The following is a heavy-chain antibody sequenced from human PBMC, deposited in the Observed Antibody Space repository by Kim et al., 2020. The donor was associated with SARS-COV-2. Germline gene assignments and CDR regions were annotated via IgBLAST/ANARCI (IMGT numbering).Heavy chain of an antibody. V-gene: IGHV4-39*01. J-gene: IGHJ3*02. CDR2: IYYSGST. D-gene: IGHD6-19*01. CDR1: GGYISSSSYY. CDR3: ARHPRRGIGWLAMAFEI. Sequence: SETLSLTCTVSGGYISSSSYYWGWIRQPPGKGLEWIGSIYYSGSTYYNPSLKSRVTISVDTSKNQFSLKLSSVTAADTAVYYCARHPRRGIGWLAMAFEIWGQGTMVTVSS.